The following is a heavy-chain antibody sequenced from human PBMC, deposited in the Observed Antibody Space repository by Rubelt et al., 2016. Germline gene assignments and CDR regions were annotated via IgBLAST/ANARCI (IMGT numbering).Heavy chain of an antibody. CDR3: VRDGYDFWSGYGGVADYYYGMDV. Sequence: GFTFSSYAMHWVRQAPGKGLEYVSAISSNGGSTYYANSVKGRFTISRDNSKNTLYLQMGSLRAEDMAVYYCVRDGYDFWSGYGGVADYYYGMDVWGQGTTVTVSS. CDR1: GFTFSSYA. D-gene: IGHD3-3*01. V-gene: IGHV3-64*01. J-gene: IGHJ6*02. CDR2: ISSNGGST.